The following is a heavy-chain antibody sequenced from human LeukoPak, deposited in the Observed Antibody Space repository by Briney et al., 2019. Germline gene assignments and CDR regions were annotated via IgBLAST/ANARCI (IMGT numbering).Heavy chain of an antibody. CDR2: IYNSGST. J-gene: IGHJ4*02. Sequence: SETLSLTCTVSGGSISTYHWSWIRQPPGKGLEWLGHIYNSGSTNYNPSLKSRVTISVDASENQYSLKVSSVTAADTAVYYCARLRDNVSVDYWGQGTLVTVSS. CDR1: GGSISTYH. CDR3: ARLRDNVSVDY. D-gene: IGHD2-15*01. V-gene: IGHV4-59*08.